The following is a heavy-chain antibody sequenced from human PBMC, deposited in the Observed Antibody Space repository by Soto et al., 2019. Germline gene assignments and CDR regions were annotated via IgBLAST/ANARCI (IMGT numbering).Heavy chain of an antibody. J-gene: IGHJ6*02. V-gene: IGHV1-18*01. CDR2: ISAYNGNT. CDR3: ARQNYYSGMDV. CDR1: GYTFTSYF. Sequence: QVQLVLSGAEVKKPGASVKVSCKASGYTFTSYFITWVRQVPGQGLEWMGWISAYNGNTNYAQMFQGRVTMTTDTSTATAYMEMRGLESDDTAVYYCARQNYYSGMDVWGQGTTVTVSS.